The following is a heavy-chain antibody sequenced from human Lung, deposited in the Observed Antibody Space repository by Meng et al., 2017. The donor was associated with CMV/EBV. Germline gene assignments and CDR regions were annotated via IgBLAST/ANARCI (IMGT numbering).Heavy chain of an antibody. J-gene: IGHJ4*02. V-gene: IGHV3-64*02. CDR3: ARDHDYDFWSGYVDY. Sequence: GGSLRLSCAASGFTFSSYAMHWVRQAPGKGLEYVSAISSNGGSTYYADSVKGRFTISRDNSKNTLYLQMGSLRAEDMAVYYCARDHDYDFWSGYVDYWGQGTLVTVSS. CDR1: GFTFSSYA. CDR2: ISSNGGST. D-gene: IGHD3-3*01.